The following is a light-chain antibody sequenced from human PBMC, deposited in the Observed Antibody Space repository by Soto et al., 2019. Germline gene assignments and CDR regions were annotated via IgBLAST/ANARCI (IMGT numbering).Light chain of an antibody. Sequence: QSALTQPASVSGSPGQSITISCTGTSSDVGGYNYVSWYQQHAGKGPKLMIYEVTKRPSGVPDRFSGSKFGNTASLTVSGLQADDEAAYYCSSFAGIYSVVFDGGTKLTVL. V-gene: IGLV2-8*01. J-gene: IGLJ2*01. CDR2: EVT. CDR1: SSDVGGYNY. CDR3: SSFAGIYSVV.